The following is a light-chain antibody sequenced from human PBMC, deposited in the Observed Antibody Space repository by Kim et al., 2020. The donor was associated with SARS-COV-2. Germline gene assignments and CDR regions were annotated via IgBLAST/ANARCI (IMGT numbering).Light chain of an antibody. CDR2: EAS. V-gene: IGKV3-11*01. CDR1: QSVSRY. Sequence: SLSPGETATLSCRASQSVSRYLAWYQRKPGQAPRLLIYEASKRATGIPGRFSGSGSGTDFTLTISSLEPEDFAVYYCQQRSNWITFGQGTRLEIK. J-gene: IGKJ5*01. CDR3: QQRSNWIT.